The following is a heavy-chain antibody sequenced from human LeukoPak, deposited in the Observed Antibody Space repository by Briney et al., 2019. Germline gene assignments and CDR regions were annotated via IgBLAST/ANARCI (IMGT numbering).Heavy chain of an antibody. CDR1: GFTFSSYG. J-gene: IGHJ3*02. D-gene: IGHD2-21*02. CDR2: ISYDGSNK. Sequence: GRSLRLSCAASGFTFSSYGMHWVRQAPGKGLEWVAVISYDGSNKYYADSVKGRFTISRDNSKNTLYLQMNSLRAEDTAVYYCAKDLGGDYDAFDIWGQGTMVTVSS. CDR3: AKDLGGDYDAFDI. V-gene: IGHV3-30*18.